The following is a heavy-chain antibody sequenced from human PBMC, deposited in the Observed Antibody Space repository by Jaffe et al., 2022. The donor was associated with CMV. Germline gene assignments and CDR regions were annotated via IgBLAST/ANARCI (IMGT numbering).Heavy chain of an antibody. Sequence: QVQLQASGPGLVKTSQTLSLTCTVSGGSISSGGYYWSWIRQYPGKGLEWIGYIFYSGSTYYNPSLESRLTISIDTSKNQFSLNLTSLTAADTAVYYCARDAWGYGSGLDVWGQGTTVTVSS. CDR3: ARDAWGYGSGLDV. CDR1: GGSISSGGYY. D-gene: IGHD5-12*01. V-gene: IGHV4-31*03. J-gene: IGHJ6*02. CDR2: IFYSGST.